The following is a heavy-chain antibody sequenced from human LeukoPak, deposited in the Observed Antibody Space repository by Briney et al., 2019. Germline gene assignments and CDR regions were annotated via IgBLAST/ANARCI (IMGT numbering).Heavy chain of an antibody. CDR2: IYYSGST. J-gene: IGHJ4*02. V-gene: IGHV4-61*05. D-gene: IGHD3-10*01. CDR3: ASLRYGSGSQGALDYGSDY. Sequence: SETLSLTCTVSGGSISSSSYYWGWIRQPPGKGLEWIGYIYYSGSTNYNPSLKSRVTISVDTSKNQFSLKLHSVTAADTAVYYCASLRYGSGSQGALDYGSDYWGQGTLVTVSS. CDR1: GGSISSSSYY.